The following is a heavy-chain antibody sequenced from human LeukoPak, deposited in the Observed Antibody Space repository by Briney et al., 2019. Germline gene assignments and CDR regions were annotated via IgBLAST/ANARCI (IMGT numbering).Heavy chain of an antibody. CDR3: ARRDIAARLNWFDP. CDR1: GGSISSSRYY. J-gene: IGHJ5*02. CDR2: IYYSGST. D-gene: IGHD6-6*01. V-gene: IGHV4-39*01. Sequence: SETLSLTCTVSGGSISSSRYYWGWIRQHPGKGLEWIGNIYYSGSTYYNPSLKSRVTISLDTSKNQFSLKLSSVTAADTAVYYCARRDIAARLNWFDPWGQGTLVTVSS.